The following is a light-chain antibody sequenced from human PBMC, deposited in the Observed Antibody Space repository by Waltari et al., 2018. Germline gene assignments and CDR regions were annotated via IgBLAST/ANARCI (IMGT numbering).Light chain of an antibody. CDR3: QKYYNNPPT. J-gene: IGKJ3*01. CDR2: CAF. Sequence: DIVMTQSPDSLAVSLGERAPINFKSSQTFYTSNNKHYLAWYPQKPGQPPQMLIYCAFSREAGGPHRISGSRSWTDFSLTITSLEAEDVAVYYCQKYYNNPPTFGPGTKVDIK. V-gene: IGKV4-1*01. CDR1: QTFYTSNNKHY.